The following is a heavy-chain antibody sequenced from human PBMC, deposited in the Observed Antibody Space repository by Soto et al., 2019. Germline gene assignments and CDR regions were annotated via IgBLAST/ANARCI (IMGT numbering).Heavy chain of an antibody. V-gene: IGHV3-23*01. Sequence: PGGSLRLSCAASGFTFSSYAMIWVRQAPGEGLEWVSAISVSGGSTYYADSVKGRFTISRDNSKNTLYLQMNSLRAEDTAVYYCAKDRRYFDWLGYYGMDVWGQGTTVTVSS. J-gene: IGHJ6*02. CDR3: AKDRRYFDWLGYYGMDV. D-gene: IGHD3-9*01. CDR2: ISVSGGST. CDR1: GFTFSSYA.